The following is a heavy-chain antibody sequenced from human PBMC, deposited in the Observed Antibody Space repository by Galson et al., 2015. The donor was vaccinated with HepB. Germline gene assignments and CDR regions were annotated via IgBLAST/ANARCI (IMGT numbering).Heavy chain of an antibody. CDR1: GFTFSSYA. CDR2: ISYDGSNK. J-gene: IGHJ4*02. Sequence: SLRLSCAASGFTFSSYAMHWVRQAPGKGLEWVAVISYDGSNKYYADSVKGRFTISRDNSKNTLYLQMNSLRAEDTAVYYCARDEVDRAVAPFDYWGQGTLVTVSS. V-gene: IGHV3-30-3*01. D-gene: IGHD4-23*01. CDR3: ARDEVDRAVAPFDY.